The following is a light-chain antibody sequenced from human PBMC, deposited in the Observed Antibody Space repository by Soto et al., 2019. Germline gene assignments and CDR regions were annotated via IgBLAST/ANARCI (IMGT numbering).Light chain of an antibody. V-gene: IGKV1-5*03. J-gene: IGKJ1*01. CDR3: QHYNSYSEA. CDR1: QTISSW. CDR2: KAS. Sequence: DIQMTQSPSTLSGSVGDRVTITCRASQTISSWLAWYQQKPGKAPKLLIYKASTLKSGVASRFSGSGSGTEFTLTISSLQPDDFATYDCQHYNSYSEAFSQGTKVELK.